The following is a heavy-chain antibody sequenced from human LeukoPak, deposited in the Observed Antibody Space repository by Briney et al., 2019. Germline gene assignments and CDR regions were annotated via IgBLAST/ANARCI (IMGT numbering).Heavy chain of an antibody. Sequence: GGSLRLSCAASGFTFTNYAMTWVRQAPGKGLEWVSSITGSGGSTYYADSVKGRFTISRDNSKNTLHLQINSLRAEDTALYYCARLVGATASWGQGALVTVSS. CDR3: ARLVGATAS. CDR2: ITGSGGST. J-gene: IGHJ5*02. V-gene: IGHV3-23*01. D-gene: IGHD1-26*01. CDR1: GFTFTNYA.